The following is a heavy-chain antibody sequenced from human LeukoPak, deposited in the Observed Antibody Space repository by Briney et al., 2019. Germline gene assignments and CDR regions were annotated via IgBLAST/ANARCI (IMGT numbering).Heavy chain of an antibody. Sequence: GSLRLSCAASGFTFSTYAMHWVRQAPGKGLEWVAVISYDGSNKYNADSVKGRFTISRDNSKNTLYLQMNSLRAEDTAVYYCASAGSHSRPPGYWGQGTLVTVSS. J-gene: IGHJ4*02. CDR2: ISYDGSNK. V-gene: IGHV3-30-3*01. D-gene: IGHD6-13*01. CDR3: ASAGSHSRPPGY. CDR1: GFTFSTYA.